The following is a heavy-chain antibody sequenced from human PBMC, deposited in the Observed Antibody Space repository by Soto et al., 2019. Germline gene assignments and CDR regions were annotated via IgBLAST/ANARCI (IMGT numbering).Heavy chain of an antibody. CDR3: CYEYPDY. D-gene: IGHD5-12*01. CDR1: GFTFSSYS. Sequence: EVQLVESGGGLVQPGGSLRPSCAASGFTFSSYSMNWVRQAPGKGLEWGSYISSSSSTIYYADSVKGRFTISRDNAKNSLYLQMNSLRAEDTAVYYFCYEYPDYWGQGTLVTVSS. V-gene: IGHV3-48*01. CDR2: ISSSSSTI. J-gene: IGHJ4*02.